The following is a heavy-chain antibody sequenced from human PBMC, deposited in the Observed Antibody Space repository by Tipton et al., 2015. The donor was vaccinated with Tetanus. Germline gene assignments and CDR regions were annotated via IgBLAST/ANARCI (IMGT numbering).Heavy chain of an antibody. D-gene: IGHD3/OR15-3a*01. Sequence: TLSLTCAVSGASISPYYWSWIRQPPGKGLEWIGSIHDSGTTNYNPSLKSRLTMSVDTSNNLFSLKLTSVTAADTAVYYCVRANYEFPKKGPFDYWGPGSLVIVSS. CDR2: IHDSGTT. CDR3: VRANYEFPKKGPFDY. J-gene: IGHJ4*02. CDR1: GASISPYY. V-gene: IGHV4-59*01.